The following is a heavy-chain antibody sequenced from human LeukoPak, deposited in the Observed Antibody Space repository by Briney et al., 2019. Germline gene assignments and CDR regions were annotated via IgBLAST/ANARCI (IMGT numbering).Heavy chain of an antibody. J-gene: IGHJ4*02. V-gene: IGHV3-74*01. Sequence: GRSLRLSCAASGFTFSSYWMNWVRQAPGKGLVWVARIKPDGSSISYADSVKGRFTISRDNAKNTLYLQMNSLRAEDTAVYYCATLYAGSTDYWGRGTLVTVSS. D-gene: IGHD2-8*01. CDR2: IKPDGSSI. CDR3: ATLYAGSTDY. CDR1: GFTFSSYW.